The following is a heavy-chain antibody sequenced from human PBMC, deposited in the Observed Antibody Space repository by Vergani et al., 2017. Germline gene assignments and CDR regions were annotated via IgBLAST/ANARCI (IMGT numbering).Heavy chain of an antibody. V-gene: IGHV4-39*01. J-gene: IGHJ3*02. CDR1: GMSISNNNYY. Sequence: RKEEGERMVKTSETLSLTCSLSGMSISNNNYYWGWIRQPPGKGLEWIGSIYDSRNNNYSPSLKSRVSISVDTSKNQFSLNLTSVTAADTAVYYCARHLRQLARNDVFDIWGHGTLVTVSS. CDR3: ARHLRQLARNDVFDI. D-gene: IGHD6-6*01. CDR2: IYDSRNN.